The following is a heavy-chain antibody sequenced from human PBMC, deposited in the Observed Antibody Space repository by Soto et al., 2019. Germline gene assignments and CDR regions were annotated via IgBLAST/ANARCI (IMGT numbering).Heavy chain of an antibody. D-gene: IGHD3-10*01. Sequence: PGGSLRLSCAASGFTFSNYWMHWVRQAPGKGLVWVSHINTGGSSTNYADSVKGRFTISRDNAKNTLYLQMNSLRVEDTAVYYCARVARFGSETYGNDYWGQGALVTVSS. J-gene: IGHJ4*02. CDR2: INTGGSST. CDR3: ARVARFGSETYGNDY. CDR1: GFTFSNYW. V-gene: IGHV3-74*01.